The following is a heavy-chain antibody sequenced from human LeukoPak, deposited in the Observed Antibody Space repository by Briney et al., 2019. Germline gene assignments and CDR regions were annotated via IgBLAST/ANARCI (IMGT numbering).Heavy chain of an antibody. CDR2: IYPDDSDT. Sequence: GESLKISCQASGYSFTTYWIGWVRQMPGTGLEWMGIIYPDDSDTRYSPSFQGQVTISADRSINTAYLQWSSLRASDTAMYYCARPRHGSSGWYYFDYWGQGTLVTVSS. J-gene: IGHJ4*02. CDR1: GYSFTTYW. CDR3: ARPRHGSSGWYYFDY. V-gene: IGHV5-51*01. D-gene: IGHD6-19*01.